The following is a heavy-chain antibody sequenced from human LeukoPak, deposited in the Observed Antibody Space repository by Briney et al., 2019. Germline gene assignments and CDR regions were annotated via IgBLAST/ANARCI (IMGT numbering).Heavy chain of an antibody. Sequence: GGSLRLSCAASGFTFSSYWMHWVRQALGKGLVWVSRINSDGSSTSYADSVKGRFTISRDNAKNTLYLQMNSLRAEDTAVYYCARGAAYSSSSRLYYYYYMDVWGKGTTVTVSS. J-gene: IGHJ6*03. CDR1: GFTFSSYW. CDR3: ARGAAYSSSSRLYYYYYMDV. CDR2: INSDGSST. V-gene: IGHV3-74*01. D-gene: IGHD6-6*01.